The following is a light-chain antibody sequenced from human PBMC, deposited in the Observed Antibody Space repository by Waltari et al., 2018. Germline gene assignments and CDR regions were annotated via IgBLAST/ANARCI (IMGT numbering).Light chain of an antibody. V-gene: IGKV3-20*01. CDR1: QSFSRA. CDR2: DAS. J-gene: IGKJ1*01. Sequence: EIVLTQSPGHPSLSPGERATLSCRASQSFSRALAWYQQKPGQAPRLLIYDASTRAIGIPDRFSGGGSGTDFSLTISRLEPEDFAVYYCQHYVRLPVTFGQGTTVEIK. CDR3: QHYVRLPVT.